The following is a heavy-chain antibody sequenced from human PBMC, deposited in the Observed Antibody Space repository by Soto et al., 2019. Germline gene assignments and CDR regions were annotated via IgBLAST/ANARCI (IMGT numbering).Heavy chain of an antibody. Sequence: SETLSLTCTVSGGSISSYYWSWIRQPPGKVLEWIGYIYYSGSTNYIPSLKSRVTISVDTSKNQFSLKLSSVTAADTAVYYCARDGATVTTFHYYYYLDVWGKGTTVTVSS. D-gene: IGHD4-17*01. CDR2: IYYSGST. V-gene: IGHV4-59*01. CDR1: GGSISSYY. CDR3: ARDGATVTTFHYYYYLDV. J-gene: IGHJ6*03.